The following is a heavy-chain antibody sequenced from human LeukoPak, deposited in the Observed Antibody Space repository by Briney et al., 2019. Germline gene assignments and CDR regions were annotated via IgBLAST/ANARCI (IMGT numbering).Heavy chain of an antibody. J-gene: IGHJ4*02. D-gene: IGHD2-2*01. CDR2: ISGSGGST. V-gene: IGHV3-23*01. Sequence: PGGSLRLSCAASGFTFSSYAMSWVRQAPGRGLEWVSAISGSGGSTYYADSVKGRFTISRDNSKNTLYLQMNSLRAEDTAVYYCAKDVGRNQLLSVYWGQGTLVTVSS. CDR3: AKDVGRNQLLSVY. CDR1: GFTFSSYA.